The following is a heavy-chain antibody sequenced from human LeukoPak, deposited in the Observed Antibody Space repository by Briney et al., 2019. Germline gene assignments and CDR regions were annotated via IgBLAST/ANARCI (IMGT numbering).Heavy chain of an antibody. V-gene: IGHV1-2*02. CDR3: ARAPGGSYSDDWYLDL. Sequence: ASVKVSCKASGYTFTDYYLHWVRQAPGHGLEWMAWINPHRGVTNYAQKFQGRVTVTRDTSITTAYMELSRLRSDDTAVYYCARAPGGSYSDDWYLDLWGRGTLVTVAS. D-gene: IGHD1-26*01. CDR1: GYTFTDYY. CDR2: INPHRGVT. J-gene: IGHJ2*01.